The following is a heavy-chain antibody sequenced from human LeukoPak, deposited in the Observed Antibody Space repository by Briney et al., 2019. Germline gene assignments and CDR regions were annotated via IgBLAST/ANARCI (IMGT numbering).Heavy chain of an antibody. CDR3: ARELKVGNTGYYFDY. Sequence: SETLSLTCTVSGGSISSYYWSWIRQPPGRGLEWIGHMYYSGSTTYNPSLKSRVTISVDTSSNKLFLMLSSVTVAETAVYYCARELKVGNTGYYFDYWGQGALVTVSS. J-gene: IGHJ4*02. D-gene: IGHD2/OR15-2a*01. CDR2: MYYSGST. V-gene: IGHV4-59*01. CDR1: GGSISSYY.